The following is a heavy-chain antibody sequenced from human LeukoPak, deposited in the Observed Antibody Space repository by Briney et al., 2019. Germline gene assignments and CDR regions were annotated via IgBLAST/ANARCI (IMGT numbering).Heavy chain of an antibody. D-gene: IGHD2-2*02. CDR1: GFTFTSYA. CDR2: VSDSGGNT. V-gene: IGHV3-23*01. J-gene: IGHJ5*02. Sequence: GGSLRLSCAASGFTFTSYAMSWVRQAPGKGLEWVSAVSDSGGNTYYADSVKGRFTISRDNSKNTLYLQMNSLRAEDTAVYYCAKDREVVPAAIASPWFDPWGQGTLVTVSS. CDR3: AKDREVVPAAIASPWFDP.